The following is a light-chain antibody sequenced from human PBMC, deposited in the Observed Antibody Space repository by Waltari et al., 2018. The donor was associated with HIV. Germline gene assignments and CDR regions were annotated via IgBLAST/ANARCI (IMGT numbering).Light chain of an antibody. V-gene: IGLV1-44*01. CDR2: TNN. CDR1: SSNIGFNI. Sequence: QSVLTQPPSASGTPGQRVTISCSGSSSNIGFNIVNWYQQLPGAAPKLLIYTNNQRPSGVPDRFSGSKSGTSASRAISGLQSEDEADYYCAAWEDSLNGLVFGGGTKLTVL. J-gene: IGLJ3*02. CDR3: AAWEDSLNGLV.